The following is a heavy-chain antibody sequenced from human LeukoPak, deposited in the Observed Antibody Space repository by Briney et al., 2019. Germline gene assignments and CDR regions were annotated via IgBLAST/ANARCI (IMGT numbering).Heavy chain of an antibody. V-gene: IGHV1-18*01. CDR1: GYTFTSYG. CDR2: ISAYNGNT. J-gene: IGHJ4*02. CDR3: ARDTIFGVVIMRGFDY. Sequence: GASVKVSCKASGYTFTSYGISWVRQAPGQGLEWMGRISAYNGNTNYAQKLQGRVTMTTDTSTSTAYMELRSLRSDDTAVYYCARDTIFGVVIMRGFDYWGQGTLVTVSS. D-gene: IGHD3-3*01.